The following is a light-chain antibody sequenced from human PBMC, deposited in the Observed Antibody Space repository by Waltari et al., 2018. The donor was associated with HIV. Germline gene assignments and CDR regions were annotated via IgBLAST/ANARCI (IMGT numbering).Light chain of an antibody. V-gene: IGKV2-30*01. J-gene: IGKJ1*01. Sequence: EAVLTQSPVSLSVALGRPASISCRSSQSLIYPDGNTYLNWFHQRPGQSPRRLIYKISNRDSGVPDRFSGSGSVTDFTLHISRVEAEDLGIFYCMQSTHWPGTFGQGTKVEIQ. CDR3: MQSTHWPGT. CDR1: QSLIYPDGNTY. CDR2: KIS.